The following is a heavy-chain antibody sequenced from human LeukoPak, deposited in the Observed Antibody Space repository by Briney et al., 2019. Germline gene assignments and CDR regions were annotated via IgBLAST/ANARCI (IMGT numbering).Heavy chain of an antibody. V-gene: IGHV3-30-3*01. CDR3: ARDPDSSGWYRFDY. J-gene: IGHJ4*02. CDR1: GFTFSSYA. D-gene: IGHD6-19*01. Sequence: GASLRLSCAASGFTFSSYAMSWVRQAPGKGLEWVAIISYDRYNEYYADSVKGRFTISRDNSKNTLYLQMNSLRPDDTAVYYCARDPDSSGWYRFDYWGQGTLVTVSS. CDR2: ISYDRYNE.